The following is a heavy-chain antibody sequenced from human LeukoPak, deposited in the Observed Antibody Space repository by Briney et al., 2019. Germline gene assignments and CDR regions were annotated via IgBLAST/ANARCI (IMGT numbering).Heavy chain of an antibody. V-gene: IGHV3-74*01. CDR1: GFTFSDYY. CDR2: INSDGSST. D-gene: IGHD5-18*01. J-gene: IGHJ4*02. CDR3: ARGGKYSYGEISY. Sequence: GGSLRLSCAASGFTFSDYYMSWIRQAPGKGLVWVSRINSDGSSTSYADSVKGRFTISRDNAKNTLYLQMNSLRAEDTAVYYCARGGKYSYGEISYWGQGTLVTVSS.